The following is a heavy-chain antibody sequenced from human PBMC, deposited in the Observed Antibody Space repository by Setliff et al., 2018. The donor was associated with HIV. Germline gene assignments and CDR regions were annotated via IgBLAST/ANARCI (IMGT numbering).Heavy chain of an antibody. V-gene: IGHV4-59*08. CDR2: IYYSGST. CDR1: GGSISSHY. Sequence: SETLSLTCTVSGGSISSHYWSWIRQPPGKGLEWIGYIYYSGSTNYNPSLKSRVTISVDTSKNQFSLKLSSVIAADTAVYYCARGHDNKYYYFYYMDVWGKGTTVTVSS. CDR3: ARGHDNKYYYFYYMDV. J-gene: IGHJ6*03. D-gene: IGHD5-12*01.